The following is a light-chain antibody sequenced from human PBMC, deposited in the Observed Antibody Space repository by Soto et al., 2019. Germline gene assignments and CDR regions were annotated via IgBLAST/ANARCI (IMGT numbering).Light chain of an antibody. CDR1: QDISNY. CDR2: DAS. CDR3: QQYDNLLPT. V-gene: IGKV1-33*01. Sequence: DIQMTQSPSSLSASVGDRVTITCQESQDISNYLNWYQQKPGKAPKLLIYDASNLETGVPSRFSGSGSRTDFTFTISSLQPEDIATYYCQQYDNLLPTFGQGTRLEIK. J-gene: IGKJ5*01.